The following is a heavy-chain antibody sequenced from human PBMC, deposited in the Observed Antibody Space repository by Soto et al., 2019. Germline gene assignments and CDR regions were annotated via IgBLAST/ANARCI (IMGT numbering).Heavy chain of an antibody. CDR1: GFTVSSNY. D-gene: IGHD2-2*01. V-gene: IGHV3-53*04. Sequence: EVQLVESGGGLVQPGGSLRLSCAASGFTVSSNYMSWVRQAPGKGLEWVSVIYSGGSTYYVDSVKGRFTISRHNSKNTLYLQMNSLRAEDTAVYYCARICSSTSCYGDYWGQGTLVTVSS. J-gene: IGHJ4*02. CDR3: ARICSSTSCYGDY. CDR2: IYSGGST.